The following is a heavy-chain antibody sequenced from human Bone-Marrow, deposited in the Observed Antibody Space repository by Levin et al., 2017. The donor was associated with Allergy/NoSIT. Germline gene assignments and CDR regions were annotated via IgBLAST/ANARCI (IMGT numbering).Heavy chain of an antibody. CDR1: GFSFSNYA. D-gene: IGHD6-19*01. CDR2: ISGNGGGT. V-gene: IGHV3-23*01. CDR3: ATEAGFAVADRGDWFDP. J-gene: IGHJ5*02. Sequence: GESLKISCAASGFSFSNYAMSWVRQAPGKGLEWVSAISGNGGGTYYADSVKGRFTISRDNPKNTLYLQMNSLRAKDTAVYYCATEAGFAVADRGDWFDPWGQGTLVTVSS.